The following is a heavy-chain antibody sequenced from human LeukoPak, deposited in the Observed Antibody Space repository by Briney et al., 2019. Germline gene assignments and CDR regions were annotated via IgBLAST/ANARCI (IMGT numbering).Heavy chain of an antibody. CDR2: IYYSGST. CDR3: ARLLLTGDAFDI. Sequence: SETLSLTCTVSGGSISSYYWSWIRQPPGKGLEWIGYIYYSGSTNYNPSLKSRVTISVDTSKNQFSLHLISVTPEDTAVYYCARLLLTGDAFDIWGQGTMVTVSS. CDR1: GGSISSYY. D-gene: IGHD7-27*01. J-gene: IGHJ3*02. V-gene: IGHV4-59*12.